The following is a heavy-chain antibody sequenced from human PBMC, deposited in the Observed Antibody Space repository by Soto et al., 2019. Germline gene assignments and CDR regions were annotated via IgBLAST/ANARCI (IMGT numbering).Heavy chain of an antibody. Sequence: EVQLVESGGGLVKPGGSLRLSCAASGFTFSNYNMNWVRQAPGKGLEWVSSISSGSSFIHYADSLKGRFTISRDNAKNSLHLQMNSLRVEDTAVYYCARGVAQDAFDIWGQGTLFTVSS. CDR3: ARGVAQDAFDI. CDR2: ISSGSSFI. D-gene: IGHD2-15*01. CDR1: GFTFSNYN. J-gene: IGHJ3*02. V-gene: IGHV3-21*01.